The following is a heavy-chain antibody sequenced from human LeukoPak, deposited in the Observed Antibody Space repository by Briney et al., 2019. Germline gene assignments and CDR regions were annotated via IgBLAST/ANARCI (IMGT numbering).Heavy chain of an antibody. D-gene: IGHD3-3*01. V-gene: IGHV4-59*01. Sequence: PSETLSLTCTVSGGSISNYYWSWIRQPPGKGLEWIGYINYSGSANYNPSLKSRVTMSVDTSKNQFSLKLTSVTAADTAVYYCAGVYRDDFWSGYSTHFDYWGQGTLVTVSS. CDR1: GGSISNYY. CDR2: INYSGSA. J-gene: IGHJ4*02. CDR3: AGVYRDDFWSGYSTHFDY.